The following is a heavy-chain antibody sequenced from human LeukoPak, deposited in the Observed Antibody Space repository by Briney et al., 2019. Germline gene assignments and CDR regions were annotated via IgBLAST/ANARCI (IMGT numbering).Heavy chain of an antibody. CDR3: AKVAYDSSGYYFSAFDI. D-gene: IGHD3-22*01. Sequence: GGSLRLSCAASGFIVSSVYMSWVRQAPGKGLEWVSAISGSGGSTYYADSVKGRFTISRDNSKNTLYLQMNSLRAEDTAVYYCAKVAYDSSGYYFSAFDIWGQGTMVTVSS. CDR1: GFIVSSVY. CDR2: ISGSGGST. J-gene: IGHJ3*02. V-gene: IGHV3-23*01.